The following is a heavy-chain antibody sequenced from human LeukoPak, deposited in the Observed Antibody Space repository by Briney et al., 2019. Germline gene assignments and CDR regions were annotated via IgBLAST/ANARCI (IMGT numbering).Heavy chain of an antibody. Sequence: GGSLRLSCAASGFTFNTYAMNWVRQAPGKGLEWVSSISSRSDYIFYANSMKGRFTISRDNAKNSLYLQMNSLRAEDTAVYYCARGFSALHVSGPAANFYMDVWGKGTTVTISS. V-gene: IGHV3-21*01. J-gene: IGHJ6*03. CDR1: GFTFNTYA. CDR2: ISSRSDYI. CDR3: ARGFSALHVSGPAANFYMDV. D-gene: IGHD2-15*01.